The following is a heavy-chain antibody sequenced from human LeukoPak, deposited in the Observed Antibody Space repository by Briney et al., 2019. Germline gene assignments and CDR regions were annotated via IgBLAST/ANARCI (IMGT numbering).Heavy chain of an antibody. CDR3: ARDIHWAFDY. Sequence: GGSLRLSCGASGFTFNSYSMNWVRQAPGKGLEWVSYISSSTSRIYYADSVKGRFTISRDSARRSLFPQMNSLRDEDTAVYYCARDIHWAFDYWGQGTLVTVSS. V-gene: IGHV3-48*02. D-gene: IGHD7-27*01. CDR2: ISSSTSRI. CDR1: GFTFNSYS. J-gene: IGHJ4*02.